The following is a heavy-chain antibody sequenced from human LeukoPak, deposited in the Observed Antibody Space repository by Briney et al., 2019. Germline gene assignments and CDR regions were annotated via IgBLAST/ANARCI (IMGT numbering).Heavy chain of an antibody. D-gene: IGHD6-19*01. CDR2: ISYDGSNK. CDR3: AKSPSGWYWGGVDY. Sequence: GGSLRLSCAASGFTSSSYGMHWVRQAPGKGLEWVAVISYDGSNKYYADSVKGRFTISRDNSKNTLYLQMNSLRAEDTAVYYCAKSPSGWYWGGVDYWGQGTLVTVSS. CDR1: GFTSSSYG. J-gene: IGHJ4*02. V-gene: IGHV3-30*18.